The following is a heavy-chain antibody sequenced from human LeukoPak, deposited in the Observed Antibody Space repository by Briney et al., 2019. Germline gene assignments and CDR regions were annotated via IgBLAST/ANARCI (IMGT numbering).Heavy chain of an antibody. CDR1: GFTFSNYG. D-gene: IGHD6-6*01. V-gene: IGHV3-48*01. J-gene: IGHJ4*02. CDR3: ARGGAARPDY. CDR2: ISSSSSSI. Sequence: PGGSLGLSCAASGFTFSNYGMDWVRQAPGKGLEWVSYISSSSSSIYYADSVKGRFTISRDNAKNSLFLQMNSLRAEDTAVYYCARGGAARPDYWGQGTLVTVSS.